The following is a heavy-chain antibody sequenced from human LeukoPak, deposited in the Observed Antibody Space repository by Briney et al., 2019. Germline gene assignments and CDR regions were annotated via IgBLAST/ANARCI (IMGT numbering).Heavy chain of an antibody. CDR1: GFTFSSYS. Sequence: GGSLRLSCAASGFTFSSYSMNWVRQAPGKGLEWVSSISSSSSYIYYADSVKGRFTISRDNAKNSLYLQMNSLRAEDTAGYYCARMDTGGYGMDVWGQGTTVTVSS. D-gene: IGHD5-18*01. V-gene: IGHV3-21*01. CDR2: ISSSSSYI. J-gene: IGHJ6*02. CDR3: ARMDTGGYGMDV.